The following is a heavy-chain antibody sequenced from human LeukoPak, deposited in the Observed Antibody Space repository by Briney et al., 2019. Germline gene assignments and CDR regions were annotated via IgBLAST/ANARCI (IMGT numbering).Heavy chain of an antibody. D-gene: IGHD1-26*01. V-gene: IGHV3-11*04. J-gene: IGHJ6*03. CDR2: ISSSGSTI. CDR1: GFTFSDYY. Sequence: GGSLRLSCAASGFTFSDYYMSWIRQAPGKGLEWVSYISSSGSTIYYADSVKGRFTISRDDAKNSLSLQMNSLRAEDTAVYYCARAYSERYGLGYYYMDVWGKGTTVTISS. CDR3: ARAYSERYGLGYYYMDV.